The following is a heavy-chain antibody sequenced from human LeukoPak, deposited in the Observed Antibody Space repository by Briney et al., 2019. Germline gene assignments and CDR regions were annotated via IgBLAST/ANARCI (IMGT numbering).Heavy chain of an antibody. Sequence: GGSLRHPCAASGFTFSSYSMNWVRQAPGKGLEWVSYISSSSSTIYYADSVKGRFTISRDNAKNSLYLQMSSLRAEDTAVYYCARDLSVWLHSPLNYWGRGTLVTVSS. CDR2: ISSSSSTI. V-gene: IGHV3-48*01. D-gene: IGHD5-12*01. CDR1: GFTFSSYS. CDR3: ARDLSVWLHSPLNY. J-gene: IGHJ4*02.